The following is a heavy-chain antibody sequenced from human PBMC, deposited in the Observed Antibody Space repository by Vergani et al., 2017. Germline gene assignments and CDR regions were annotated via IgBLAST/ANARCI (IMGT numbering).Heavy chain of an antibody. V-gene: IGHV1-2*02. CDR1: GYTFTGYY. Sequence: QVQLVQSGAEVKKPGASVKVSCKASGYTFTGYYMHWVRQAPGQGLEWSGWINPNSGGTKYSQKCQGRVTMTRDTSIRTAYMDLSRLRSYDKAVYYCARVFSHYGDYYDYWGQGTLVTVSS. CDR2: INPNSGGT. J-gene: IGHJ4*02. D-gene: IGHD4-17*01. CDR3: ARVFSHYGDYYDY.